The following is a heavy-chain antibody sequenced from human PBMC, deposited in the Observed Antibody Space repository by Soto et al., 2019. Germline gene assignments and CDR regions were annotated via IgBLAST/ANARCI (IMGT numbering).Heavy chain of an antibody. J-gene: IGHJ4*02. Sequence: QVQLQESGPGLVKPSQTLSLTCTVSGGSISSGGYYWSWIRQHPGQGPEWIGYIYYSGSTYYNPSLKSRVNIAVDTSKNQSSMKLSSGTAADTAVYYCARATEYYSDSSGYPHYYFAYWGQGTLVTVSS. CDR3: ARATEYYSDSSGYPHYYFAY. D-gene: IGHD3-22*01. V-gene: IGHV4-31*03. CDR2: IYYSGST. CDR1: GGSISSGGYY.